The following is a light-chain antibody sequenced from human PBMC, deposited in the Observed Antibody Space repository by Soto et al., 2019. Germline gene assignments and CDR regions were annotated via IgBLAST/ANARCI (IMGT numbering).Light chain of an antibody. CDR2: GGS. J-gene: IGKJ2*01. CDR1: QSVSSSY. CDR3: QHYGRSPSYT. Sequence: EIVLTQSPGTLSLSPGERATLSCRASQSVSSSYLARYQQKPGQAPRLLIDGGSSRATGIPDRFSGSGSGTEFILNISRMEPEDVAGYYCQHYGRSPSYTFGQGNKLEIK. V-gene: IGKV3-20*01.